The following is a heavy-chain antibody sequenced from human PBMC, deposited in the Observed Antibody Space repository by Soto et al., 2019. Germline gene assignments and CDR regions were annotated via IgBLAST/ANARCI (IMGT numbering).Heavy chain of an antibody. V-gene: IGHV1-46*01. D-gene: IGHD2-2*01. CDR3: ARGDIVVVPAADQNWFDP. CDR1: GYTFTSYY. CDR2: INPSGGST. Sequence: VKVSCKASGYTFTSYYMHWVRQAPGQGLEWMGIINPSGGSTSYAQKFQGRVTMTRDTSTSTVYMELSSLRSEDTAVYYCARGDIVVVPAADQNWFDPWGQGTLVTVSS. J-gene: IGHJ5*02.